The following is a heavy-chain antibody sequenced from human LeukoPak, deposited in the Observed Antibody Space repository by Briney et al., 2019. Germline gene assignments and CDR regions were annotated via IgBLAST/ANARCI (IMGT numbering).Heavy chain of an antibody. D-gene: IGHD3-3*01. CDR1: GIIMTKYW. CDR3: ARDASALH. V-gene: IGHV3-7*01. CDR2: IKQDGSEK. J-gene: IGHJ4*02. Sequence: GGSLRLSCAAFGIIMTKYWMTWVRQVPGKGLEWVATIKQDGSEKYYVDSVKGRLTISRDNAKSSLSLQMNSLRVDDTAVYYCARDASALHWGQGARVTVSS.